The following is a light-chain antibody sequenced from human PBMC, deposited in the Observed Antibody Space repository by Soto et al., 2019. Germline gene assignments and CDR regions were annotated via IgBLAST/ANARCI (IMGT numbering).Light chain of an antibody. Sequence: EIVLTQSPGTLSLSPGERATLSCRASQSVSSSYLAGSQQKPGQAPRLLIYGASSRATGIPDRFSGSGSGTDFTLTISRLEPEDFAVYAWHQYGSSPSITFGKGTRLESK. J-gene: IGKJ5*01. V-gene: IGKV3-20*01. CDR2: GAS. CDR1: QSVSSSY. CDR3: HQYGSSPSIT.